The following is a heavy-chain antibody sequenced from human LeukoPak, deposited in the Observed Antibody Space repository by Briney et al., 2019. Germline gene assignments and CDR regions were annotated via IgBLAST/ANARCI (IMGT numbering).Heavy chain of an antibody. V-gene: IGHV4-4*07. J-gene: IGHJ5*02. CDR2: IDTSGNT. CDR1: GGSISSYY. CDR3: ARLVPPGWFDP. Sequence: SETLSLTCTVSGGSISSYYWSWLRQPAGKGLEWIGRIDTSGNTNYKPSLKSRVTMSVDTSKNQFSLKLSSVTAADTAVYYCARLVPPGWFDPWGQGTLVIVSS.